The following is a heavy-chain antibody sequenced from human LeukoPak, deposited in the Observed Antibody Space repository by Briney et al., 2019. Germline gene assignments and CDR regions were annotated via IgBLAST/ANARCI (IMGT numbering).Heavy chain of an antibody. CDR2: VYPGDSDT. V-gene: IGHV5-51*01. J-gene: IGHJ6*02. CDR3: ARHSSHSTYADYYYDMDV. Sequence: GESLKISCKGSGYSFTTYWIGWVRQMPGKGMEWMGIVYPGDSDTRYNPSFQGQVTISADKSISTAYLQWSSLKASDTGTYFCARHSSHSTYADYYYDMDVWGQGTTVTVSS. CDR1: GYSFTTYW. D-gene: IGHD4-4*01.